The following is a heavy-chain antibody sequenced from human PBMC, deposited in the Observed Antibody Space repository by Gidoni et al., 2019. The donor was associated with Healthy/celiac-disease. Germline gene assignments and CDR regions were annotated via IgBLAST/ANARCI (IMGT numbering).Heavy chain of an antibody. J-gene: IGHJ4*02. CDR1: GDSGSSHSAA. CDR3: ARDLNPYYYDSSGYYYFDY. V-gene: IGHV6-1*01. CDR2: TYYRSKWYN. Sequence: QVQLQQSGPGLVKPSQTLPLTCAISGDSGSSHSAAWNWIRQSPSRGLEWLGRTYYRSKWYNDYAVSVKSRITINPDTSKNQFSLQLNSVTPEDTAVYYCARDLNPYYYDSSGYYYFDYWGQGTLVTVSS. D-gene: IGHD3-22*01.